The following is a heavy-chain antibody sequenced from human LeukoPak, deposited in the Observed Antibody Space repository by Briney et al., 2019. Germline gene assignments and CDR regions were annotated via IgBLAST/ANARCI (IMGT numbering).Heavy chain of an antibody. CDR3: ARGDGDPYSFDY. J-gene: IGHJ4*02. Sequence: SQTLSLTCTVSGGSISSGSYYWSWIRQPAGKGLEWIGRIYTSGSTNYNPSLKSRVTISVGTSKNQFSLKLSSVTAADTAVYYCARGDGDPYSFDYWGQGTLVTVSS. D-gene: IGHD4-17*01. V-gene: IGHV4-61*02. CDR1: GGSISSGSYY. CDR2: IYTSGST.